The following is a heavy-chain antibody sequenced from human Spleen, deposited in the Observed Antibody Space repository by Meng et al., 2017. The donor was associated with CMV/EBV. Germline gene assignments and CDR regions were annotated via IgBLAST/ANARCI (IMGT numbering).Heavy chain of an antibody. CDR2: ISSSSSTI. J-gene: IGHJ6*02. Sequence: GGSLRLSCAASGFTFSSYSMNWVRQAPGKGLEWVSYISSSSSTIYYADSVKGRFTISRDNAKNSLYLQMNSLRAEDTALYHCARVPYYYGSGSYLYYYYGMDVWGQGTTVTVSS. CDR3: ARVPYYYGSGSYLYYYYGMDV. V-gene: IGHV3-48*04. D-gene: IGHD3-10*01. CDR1: GFTFSSYS.